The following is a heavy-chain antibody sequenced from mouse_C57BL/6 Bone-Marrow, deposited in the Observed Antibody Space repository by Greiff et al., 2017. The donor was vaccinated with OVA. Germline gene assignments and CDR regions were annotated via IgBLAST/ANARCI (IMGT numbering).Heavy chain of an antibody. V-gene: IGHV1-64*01. CDR3: ARGENWEKRCYFDY. D-gene: IGHD4-1*01. J-gene: IGHJ2*01. CDR2: IHPNSGST. CDR1: GYTFTSYW. Sequence: QVQLQQPGAELVKPGASVKLSCKASGYTFTSYWMHWVKQRPGQGLEWIGMIHPNSGSTNYNEKFKSKATLTVDKSSSTAYMQLSSLTSEDSAVYYCARGENWEKRCYFDYWGQGTTLTVSS.